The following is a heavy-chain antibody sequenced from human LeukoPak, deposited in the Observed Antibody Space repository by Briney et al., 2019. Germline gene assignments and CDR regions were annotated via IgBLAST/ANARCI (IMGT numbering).Heavy chain of an antibody. CDR2: IRVAGGIT. Sequence: GGSLRLSCAASGFTFSSYAMSWVRQAPGQGLEWFSTIRVAGGITYYADSVRGRFTISRDNSKNTLFLQMSSLRAEDTAVYYCAGYYCSSGTCRKYLDYWGQGTLVTVSS. V-gene: IGHV3-23*01. J-gene: IGHJ4*02. D-gene: IGHD2-15*01. CDR1: GFTFSSYA. CDR3: AGYYCSSGTCRKYLDY.